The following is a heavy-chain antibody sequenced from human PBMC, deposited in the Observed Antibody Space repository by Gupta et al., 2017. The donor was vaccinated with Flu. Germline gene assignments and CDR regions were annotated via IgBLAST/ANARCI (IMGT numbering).Heavy chain of an antibody. CDR1: GFTFSEHY. CDR2: IRNKANSYTT. D-gene: IGHD3-16*01. Sequence: EVRLVESGGVLVQPVGSLRLSCVVSGFTFSEHYMDWIRQAPGKGLEWVGSIRNKANSYTTDYAASVKDRFTITRYASTDSLYPPTKTMSNGETAVDDDSWGETGPTTPGLVVGWG. V-gene: IGHV3-72*01. J-gene: IGHJ6*01. CDR3: SWGETGPTTPGLVVG.